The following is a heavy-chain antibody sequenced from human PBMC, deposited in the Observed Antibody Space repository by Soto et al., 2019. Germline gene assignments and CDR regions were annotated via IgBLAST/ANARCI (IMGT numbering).Heavy chain of an antibody. Sequence: EVQLLESGGGLVQPGGSLRLSCAASGFTFSSYAMSWVRQAPGKGLEWVSAISGSGGSTYYADSVKGRFTISRDNSKNTLYLQMNSLRVEDTAVYYCAKDIVVVPAAHRCYFDYWGQGTLVTVSS. CDR1: GFTFSSYA. CDR2: ISGSGGST. J-gene: IGHJ4*02. D-gene: IGHD2-2*01. CDR3: AKDIVVVPAAHRCYFDY. V-gene: IGHV3-23*01.